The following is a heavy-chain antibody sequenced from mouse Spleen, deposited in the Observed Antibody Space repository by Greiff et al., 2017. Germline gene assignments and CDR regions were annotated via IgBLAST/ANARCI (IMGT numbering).Heavy chain of an antibody. J-gene: IGHJ4*01. CDR1: GYTFTSYW. CDR2: INPSSGYT. D-gene: IGHD2-2*01. Sequence: QVQLQQSGAELAKPGASVKLSCKASGYTFTSYWMHWVNQRPGQGVEWLGYINPSSGYTKYNQKFKDKATLTADKTSSTAYMQLSSLTYEDAGVYYCARRCYGYDDYYAMDCWGQGTSVTVSS. V-gene: IGHV1-7*01. CDR3: ARRCYGYDDYYAMDC.